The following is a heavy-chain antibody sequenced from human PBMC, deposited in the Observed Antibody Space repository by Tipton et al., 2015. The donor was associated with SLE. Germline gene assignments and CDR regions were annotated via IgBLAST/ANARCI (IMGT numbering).Heavy chain of an antibody. CDR1: GYSISSGYY. J-gene: IGHJ4*02. D-gene: IGHD6-19*01. CDR3: ATPGGDSSGWYYFDY. Sequence: TLSLTCAVSGYSISSGYYWGWIRQPPGKGLEWIGSIYHSGSTYYNPSLKSRVTISVDTSKSQFSLKLSSVTAADTAVYYCATPGGDSSGWYYFDYWGQGTLVTVSS. V-gene: IGHV4-38-2*01. CDR2: IYHSGST.